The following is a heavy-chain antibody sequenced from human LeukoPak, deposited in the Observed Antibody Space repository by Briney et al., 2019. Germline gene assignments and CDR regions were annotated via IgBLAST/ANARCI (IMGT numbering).Heavy chain of an antibody. CDR1: GYTFTGYY. Sequence: ASVKVSCKASGYTFTGYYMHWVRQAPGQGLEWMGWINPNSGGTNYAQKFQGRVTMTRDTSISTAYMELSRLRSDDTAVYYCTGVRNYYDYLTMDVWGKGTTVTVSS. CDR2: INPNSGGT. J-gene: IGHJ6*03. V-gene: IGHV1-2*02. CDR3: TGVRNYYDYLTMDV. D-gene: IGHD3-22*01.